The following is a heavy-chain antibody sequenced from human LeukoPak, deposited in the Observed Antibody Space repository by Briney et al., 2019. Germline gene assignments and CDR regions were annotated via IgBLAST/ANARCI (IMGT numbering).Heavy chain of an antibody. J-gene: IGHJ4*02. Sequence: SETLSLTCTVSGGSISSYYWSWIRQPAGKGLEWIGRIYTSGSTNYNPSLKSRVTMSVDTSKNQFSLKLSSVTAADTAVYYCARHRDYDIYATFDYWGQGTLVTVSS. CDR1: GGSISSYY. CDR2: IYTSGST. CDR3: ARHRDYDIYATFDY. V-gene: IGHV4-4*07. D-gene: IGHD3-9*01.